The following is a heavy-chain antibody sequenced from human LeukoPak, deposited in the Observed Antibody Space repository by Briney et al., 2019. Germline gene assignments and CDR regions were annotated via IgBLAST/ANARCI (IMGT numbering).Heavy chain of an antibody. CDR2: IIPIFGTA. J-gene: IGHJ4*02. Sequence: SVKVSCKASGGTFSSYAISWVRQAPEQGLEWMGGIIPIFGTANYAQKFQGRVTITADKSTSTAYMELSSLRSEDTAVYYCARGRSGYDSVDYWGQGTLVTVSS. V-gene: IGHV1-69*06. CDR3: ARGRSGYDSVDY. CDR1: GGTFSSYA. D-gene: IGHD5-12*01.